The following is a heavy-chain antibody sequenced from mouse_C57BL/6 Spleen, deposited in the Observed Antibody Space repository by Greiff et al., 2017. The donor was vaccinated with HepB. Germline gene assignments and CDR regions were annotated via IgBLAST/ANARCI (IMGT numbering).Heavy chain of an antibody. CDR1: GFTFSDYG. CDR3: ARITTPEYYYAMDY. V-gene: IGHV5-17*01. CDR2: ISSGSSTI. J-gene: IGHJ4*01. D-gene: IGHD1-1*01. Sequence: EVQVVESGGGLVKPGGSLKLSCAASGFTFSDYGMHWVRQAPEKGLEWVAYISSGSSTIYYADTVKGRFTISRDNAKNTLFLQMTSLRSADTAMYYCARITTPEYYYAMDYWGQGTSVTVSS.